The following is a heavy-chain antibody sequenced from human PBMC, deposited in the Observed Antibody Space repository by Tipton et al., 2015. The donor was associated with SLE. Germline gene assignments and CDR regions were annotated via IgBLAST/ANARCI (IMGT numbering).Heavy chain of an antibody. J-gene: IGHJ4*02. CDR1: GYSISSGYY. D-gene: IGHD3-3*01. CDR2: IYHSGST. V-gene: IGHV4-38-2*02. CDR3: ARAVRYDSSRGYFDY. Sequence: TLSLTCTVSGYSISSGYYWGWIRQPPGKGLEWIGSIYHSGSTHYNPSLKSRVTISVDTSKNQFSLKLSSVTAADTAVYYCARAVRYDSSRGYFDYWGQGTLVTVSS.